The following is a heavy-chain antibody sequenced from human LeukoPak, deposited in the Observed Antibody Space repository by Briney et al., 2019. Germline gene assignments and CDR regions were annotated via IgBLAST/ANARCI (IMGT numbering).Heavy chain of an antibody. V-gene: IGHV3-21*04. J-gene: IGHJ4*02. CDR3: ARGDSGSHLNDY. CDR1: GFTFSNYW. CDR2: ITSDSRYM. Sequence: GGSLRLSCAASGFTFSNYWMHWVRQAPGKGLEWVSSITSDSRYMYYADSVKGRFTISRDNAKNSLYLQMNSLRAEDAALYYCARGDSGSHLNDYWGQGTLVTVSS. D-gene: IGHD1-26*01.